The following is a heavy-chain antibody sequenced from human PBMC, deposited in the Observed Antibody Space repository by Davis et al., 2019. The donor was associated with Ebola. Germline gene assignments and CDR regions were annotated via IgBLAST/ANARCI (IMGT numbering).Heavy chain of an antibody. CDR1: GYRFTKCW. CDR2: IYPGDSDT. J-gene: IGHJ6*04. Sequence: GGSLRLSCQGSGYRFTKCWIGWVRQMPGKGLEWMGIIYPGDSDTRYSPSFQGQVTISADKSISTAYLQWSSLKASDTAMYYCARYDVDQYGLRPVWDVWGKGTTVTVSS. D-gene: IGHD3-10*01. V-gene: IGHV5-51*01. CDR3: ARYDVDQYGLRPVWDV.